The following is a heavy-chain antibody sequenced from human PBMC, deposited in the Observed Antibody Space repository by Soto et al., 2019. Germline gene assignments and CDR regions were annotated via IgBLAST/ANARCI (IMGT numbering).Heavy chain of an antibody. J-gene: IGHJ4*02. D-gene: IGHD1-1*01. CDR2: INTDGSST. V-gene: IGHV3-74*01. Sequence: GGSLRLSCAVSGFTFSSYWMHWVRQAPGKGLVWVSRINTDGSSTSYADSVKGRFTTSRDNAKNTLYLQMISLRAEDTAVYYCTRDPPGTGIDYWGQGTLVTVSS. CDR3: TRDPPGTGIDY. CDR1: GFTFSSYW.